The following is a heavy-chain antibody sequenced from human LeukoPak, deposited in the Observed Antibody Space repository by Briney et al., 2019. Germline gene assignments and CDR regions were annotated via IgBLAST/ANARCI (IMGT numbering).Heavy chain of an antibody. CDR2: IYTSGST. D-gene: IGHD2-21*02. V-gene: IGHV4-4*07. J-gene: IGHJ5*02. Sequence: SETLSLTCTVSGGSISRYYWSWIRQPAGKGLEWIGRIYTSGSTNYNPSLKSRVTMSVDTSKNQFSLKLSSVTAADTAVYYCARDRHIVVVTARRGNWFDPWGQGTLVTVSS. CDR3: ARDRHIVVVTARRGNWFDP. CDR1: GGSISRYY.